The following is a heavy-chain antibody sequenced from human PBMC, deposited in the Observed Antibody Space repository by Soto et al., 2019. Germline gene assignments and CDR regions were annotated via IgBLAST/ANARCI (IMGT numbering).Heavy chain of an antibody. CDR1: GFTFSSYA. V-gene: IGHV3-23*01. J-gene: IGHJ4*02. CDR3: AKDLPHYDILTGPSPFDY. Sequence: PGGSLRLSCAASGFTFSSYAMSWVRQAPGKGLEWVSAISGSGGSTYYADSVKGRFTISRDNSKNTLYLQMNSLRAEDTAVYYCAKDLPHYDILTGPSPFDYWGQGALVTVSS. CDR2: ISGSGGST. D-gene: IGHD3-9*01.